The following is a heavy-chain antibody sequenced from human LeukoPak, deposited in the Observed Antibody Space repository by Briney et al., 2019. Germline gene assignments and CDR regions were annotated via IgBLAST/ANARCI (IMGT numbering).Heavy chain of an antibody. D-gene: IGHD6-19*01. J-gene: IGHJ4*02. CDR2: IYYSGST. CDR3: VLYSSGWYGRTYFDY. V-gene: IGHV4-39*07. Sequence: PSETLSLTCTVSGGSISSSSYYWGWIRQPPGKGLEWIGSIYYSGSTYYNPSLKSRVTISVDTSKNQFSLKLSSVTAADTAVYYCVLYSSGWYGRTYFDYWGQGTPVTVSS. CDR1: GGSISSSSYY.